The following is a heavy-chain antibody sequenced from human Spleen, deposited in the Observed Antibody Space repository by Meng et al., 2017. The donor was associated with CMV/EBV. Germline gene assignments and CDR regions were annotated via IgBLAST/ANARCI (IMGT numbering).Heavy chain of an antibody. D-gene: IGHD3-22*01. CDR3: ARERGYYYDSSGYYPDQPWGMDV. V-gene: IGHV1-2*02. Sequence: ASVKVSCKASGYTFTGYYMHWVRQAPGQGLEWMGWINPNSGGTNYAQKFQGRVTMTRDTSISTAYMELSRLRSDDTAVYYCARERGYYYDSSGYYPDQPWGMDVWGQGTTVTVSS. CDR1: GYTFTGYY. J-gene: IGHJ6*02. CDR2: INPNSGGT.